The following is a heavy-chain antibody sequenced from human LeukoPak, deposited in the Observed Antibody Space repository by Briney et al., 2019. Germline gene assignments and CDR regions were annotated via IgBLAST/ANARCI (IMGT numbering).Heavy chain of an antibody. CDR2: ISSNSTYI. V-gene: IGHV3-21*01. Sequence: PGGSLRLSCAASGFTFSSYSMNWVRQAPGKGPGWVSSISSNSTYIYYADSVKGRFTISRDNAKNSLYLQMNSLRAEDTAVYYCAMGWGDTTTFDYWGQGTLVTVSS. CDR1: GFTFSSYS. J-gene: IGHJ4*02. D-gene: IGHD3-16*01. CDR3: AMGWGDTTTFDY.